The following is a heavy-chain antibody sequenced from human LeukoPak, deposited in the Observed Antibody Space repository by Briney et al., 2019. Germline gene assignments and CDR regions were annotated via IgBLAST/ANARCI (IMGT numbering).Heavy chain of an antibody. V-gene: IGHV4-4*07. CDR2: MYSSGST. CDR3: ARLDCSGGSCYSGYFDY. CDR1: GGSIISNY. D-gene: IGHD2-15*01. Sequence: SETLSPTCTVSGGSIISNYWSWIRQPAGKGLEWIGRMYSSGSTDYNPSLKSRVTISVDTSKNQFSLKLSSVTAADTAVYYCARLDCSGGSCYSGYFDYWGQGTLVTVSS. J-gene: IGHJ4*02.